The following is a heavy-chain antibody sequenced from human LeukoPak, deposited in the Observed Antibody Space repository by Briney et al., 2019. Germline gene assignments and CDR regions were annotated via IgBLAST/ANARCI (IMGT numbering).Heavy chain of an antibody. J-gene: IGHJ4*02. D-gene: IGHD1-26*01. CDR2: IYPGDSET. CDR1: GYRLTYYW. Sequence: GESLNISCKGSGYRLTYYWIGWVRQMPGKGLEWMGIIYPGDSETRHSPSFQGRVTISADKSISTAYLQWSSLKASDTAMYYCARRRDLYSGSYYPFDYWGQGTLVTVSS. V-gene: IGHV5-51*01. CDR3: ARRRDLYSGSYYPFDY.